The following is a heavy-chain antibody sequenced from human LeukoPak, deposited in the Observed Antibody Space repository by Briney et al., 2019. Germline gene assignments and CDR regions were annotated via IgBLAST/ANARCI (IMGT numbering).Heavy chain of an antibody. J-gene: IGHJ6*03. CDR2: IIPIFGTA. CDR1: GYTFTSYG. CDR3: ASDTYYDILTGYYMAYYMDV. Sequence: ASVKVSCKASGYTFTSYGISWVRQAPGQGLEWMGGIIPIFGTANYAQKFQGRVTITADESTSTAYMELSSLRSEDTAVYYCASDTYYDILTGYYMAYYMDVWGKGTTVTVSS. V-gene: IGHV1-69*13. D-gene: IGHD3-9*01.